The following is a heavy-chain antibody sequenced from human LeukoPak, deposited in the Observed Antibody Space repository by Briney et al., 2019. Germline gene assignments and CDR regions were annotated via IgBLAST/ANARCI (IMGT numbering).Heavy chain of an antibody. CDR3: ARVKRSSGGWYIDY. CDR1: GYTFTSYA. D-gene: IGHD6-19*01. V-gene: IGHV7-4-1*02. Sequence: ASVKVSCKASGYTFTSYAMNWVRQAPGQGLEWMGWINTNTGNPPYAQGFTGRFVFSLDTSVSTAYLQISSLKAEDTAVYYCARVKRSSGGWYIDYWGQGALVTVSS. CDR2: INTNTGNP. J-gene: IGHJ4*02.